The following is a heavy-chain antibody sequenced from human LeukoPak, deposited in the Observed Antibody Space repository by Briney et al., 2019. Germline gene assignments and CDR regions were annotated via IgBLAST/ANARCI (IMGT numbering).Heavy chain of an antibody. CDR1: GYSISSGYY. CDR3: ASFYCSGGSCYQYFSYYYMDV. D-gene: IGHD2-15*01. V-gene: IGHV4-38-2*02. Sequence: SETLSLTCTVSGYSISSGYYWGWIRQPPGKGLEWIGNIHYSGSTYYNPSLQSRVTISVDTSKNQFSLKLNSVTAADTAVYYCASFYCSGGSCYQYFSYYYMDVWGKGTTVTISS. CDR2: IHYSGST. J-gene: IGHJ6*03.